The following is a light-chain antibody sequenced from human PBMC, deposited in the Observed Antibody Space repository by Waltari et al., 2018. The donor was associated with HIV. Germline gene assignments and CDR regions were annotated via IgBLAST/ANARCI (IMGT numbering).Light chain of an antibody. CDR1: SVGSES. CDR3: QVWKSSSDHPGLV. Sequence: SYVLTQRPSVSVATGQTARITRGVNSVGSESVPWYLQKPGQAPVLVVYEDGDRPSGIPERFSVSNSGNTATLTISRVEAGDEAHYYCQVWKSSSDHPGLVFGGGTKLTVL. V-gene: IGLV3-21*02. J-gene: IGLJ2*01. CDR2: EDG.